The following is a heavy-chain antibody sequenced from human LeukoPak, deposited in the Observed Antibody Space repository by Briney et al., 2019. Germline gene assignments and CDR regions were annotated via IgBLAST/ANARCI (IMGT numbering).Heavy chain of an antibody. V-gene: IGHV4-34*01. Sequence: PSETLSLTCAVYGGSFSGYYWSWIHQPPGKGLEWIGEINHSGSTNYHPSLKSRVTISVDTSKNQFSLKLSSVTAADTAVYYCARGQQQLVQSFDLWGRGTLVTVSS. CDR3: ARGQQQLVQSFDL. CDR2: INHSGST. J-gene: IGHJ2*01. D-gene: IGHD6-13*01. CDR1: GGSFSGYY.